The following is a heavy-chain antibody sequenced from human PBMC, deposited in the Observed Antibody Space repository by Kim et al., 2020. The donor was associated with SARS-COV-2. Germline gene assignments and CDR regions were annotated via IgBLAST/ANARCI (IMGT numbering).Heavy chain of an antibody. V-gene: IGHV3-23*01. CDR3: AKGSYGSGSSFDY. J-gene: IGHJ4*02. CDR2: ICGSGGST. Sequence: GGSLRLSCAASGFTFSSYSMSWVRQAPGKGLEWVSAICGSGGSTYYPDSVKGQFTISRDNSNNTLYLQMNSLRAEDTAVYYCAKGSYGSGSSFDYWGQGTLVTVSS. D-gene: IGHD3-10*01. CDR1: GFTFSSYS.